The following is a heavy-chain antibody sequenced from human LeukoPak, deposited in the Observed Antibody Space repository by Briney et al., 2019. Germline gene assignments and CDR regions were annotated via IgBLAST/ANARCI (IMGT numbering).Heavy chain of an antibody. CDR1: GGSISSSSYY. V-gene: IGHV4-39*07. Sequence: PSETLSLTCIVPGGSISSSSYYWAWIRQSPGKGLEWIGTFSSGGSAYHNPSLTSRVSISKDTSDNQFSLRLYSVTAADTAVYYCARKQTGTMYDVWGQGTQVTVSS. CDR2: FSSGGSA. D-gene: IGHD1-7*01. J-gene: IGHJ4*02. CDR3: ARKQTGTMYDV.